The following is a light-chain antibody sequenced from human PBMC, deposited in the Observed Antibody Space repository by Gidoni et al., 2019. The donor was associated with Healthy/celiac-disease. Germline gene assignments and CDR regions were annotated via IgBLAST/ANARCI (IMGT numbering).Light chain of an antibody. CDR1: QSVSSSY. CDR2: GAS. V-gene: IGKV3-20*01. CDR3: QQYGSSPET. Sequence: EIVLTQSPGTLSLSPGERATLSCRSSQSVSSSYLAGYQQKPGQAPRLIIDGASSRATGIPDRFSGSGSGTDFTLTISRLEPEDFAVYYCQQYGSSPETFGQGTKVEIK. J-gene: IGKJ1*01.